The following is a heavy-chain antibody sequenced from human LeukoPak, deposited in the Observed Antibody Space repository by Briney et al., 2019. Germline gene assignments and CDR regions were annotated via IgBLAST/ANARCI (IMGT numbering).Heavy chain of an antibody. CDR1: VYTFTSYR. Sequence: EAAVKFSNTSSVYTFTSYRISWGRQAPGQGLGWMGWISAYNGNTNYAQKLQGRVTMTTDTSTSTAYMELRSLRSDDTAVYYCARVVVRGVRWFDPWGQGTLVTVSS. J-gene: IGHJ5*02. D-gene: IGHD3-10*01. V-gene: IGHV1-18*01. CDR3: ARVVVRGVRWFDP. CDR2: ISAYNGNT.